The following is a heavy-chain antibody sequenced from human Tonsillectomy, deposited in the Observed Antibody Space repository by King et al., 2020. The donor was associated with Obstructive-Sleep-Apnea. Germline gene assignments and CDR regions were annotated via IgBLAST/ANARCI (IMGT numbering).Heavy chain of an antibody. V-gene: IGHV1-18*01. D-gene: IGHD3-10*01. CDR1: GYTFTSYG. Sequence: QLVQSGAEVNKPGASVKVSCKASGYTFTSYGISWVRQAPGQGLEWMGWISAYNGNTHYAQTLQGRVTMTTDTSTSTPYMELRSLRSDDTAVYYCARFRGSGDDAFDIWGQGTMVTVSS. CDR3: ARFRGSGDDAFDI. CDR2: ISAYNGNT. J-gene: IGHJ3*02.